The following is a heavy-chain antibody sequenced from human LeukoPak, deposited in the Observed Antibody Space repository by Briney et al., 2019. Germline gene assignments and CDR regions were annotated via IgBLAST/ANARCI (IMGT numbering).Heavy chain of an antibody. J-gene: IGHJ4*02. V-gene: IGHV3-23*01. D-gene: IGHD6-13*01. CDR3: ARDGKLGTSWFLDH. Sequence: QPGESLRLSCAASGFTFSGHAMNWVRQAPGKGLEWVSGIGGRGASTHYGDAVNGRFTISRDNSKDTLYLQIHSLRVEDTAIYYCARDGKLGTSWFLDHWGQGVLVTVSS. CDR1: GFTFSGHA. CDR2: IGGRGAST.